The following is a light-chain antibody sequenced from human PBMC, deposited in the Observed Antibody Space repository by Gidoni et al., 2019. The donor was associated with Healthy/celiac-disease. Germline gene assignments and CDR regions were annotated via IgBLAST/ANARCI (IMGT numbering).Light chain of an antibody. J-gene: IGKJ4*01. V-gene: IGKV3-11*01. Sequence: DIVLTQSPATLSLSPRERATLSCRASQSVSSYLAWYQQKPGQAPRLLIYDASNRATGIPARFSGSGSGTDFTLTISSLEPEDFAVYYCQQRSNWPTFGGGTKVEIK. CDR2: DAS. CDR1: QSVSSY. CDR3: QQRSNWPT.